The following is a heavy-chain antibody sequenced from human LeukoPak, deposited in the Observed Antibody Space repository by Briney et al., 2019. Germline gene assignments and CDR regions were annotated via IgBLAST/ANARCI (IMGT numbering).Heavy chain of an antibody. J-gene: IGHJ4*02. D-gene: IGHD1-1*01. V-gene: IGHV3-23*01. CDR1: GFLINSDV. CDR2: ISVDGHGS. CDR3: ARRDGGTPDY. Sequence: PGGSLRLSCAASGFLINSDVMAWVRQPPGRGLEWVSAISVDGHGSDYANSVKGRFTISRDNAKNIVYLQMNSLTAEDTALYYCARRDGGTPDYWGRGTQVTVSS.